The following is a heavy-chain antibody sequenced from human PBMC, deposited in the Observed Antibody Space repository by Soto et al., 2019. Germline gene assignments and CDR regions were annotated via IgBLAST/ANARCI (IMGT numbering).Heavy chain of an antibody. V-gene: IGHV1-18*01. CDR1: GSIFVNYG. D-gene: IGHD3-16*01. J-gene: IGHJ6*02. Sequence: QVQLVQSGDEVKKPGASGKVSCKASGSIFVNYGIAWVRQAPGQGLEWMGWISPYTGNTHSATKVQGRLTMTTDTSTSTAYMDLGSLTSDDTAVYYCVMVDNYVTPTPQDVWGQGTTVTVSS. CDR3: VMVDNYVTPTPQDV. CDR2: ISPYTGNT.